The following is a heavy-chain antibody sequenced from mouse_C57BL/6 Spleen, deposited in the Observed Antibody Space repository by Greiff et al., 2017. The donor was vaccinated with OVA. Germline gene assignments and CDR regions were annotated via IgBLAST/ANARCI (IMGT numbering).Heavy chain of an antibody. CDR2: INPNNGGT. CDR3: ARRGLYDGYPFAY. J-gene: IGHJ3*01. D-gene: IGHD2-3*01. CDR1: GYTFTDYN. Sequence: EVQLQQSGPELVKPGASVKMSCKASGYTFTDYNMHWVKQSHGKSLEWIGYINPNNGGTSYNQKFKGKATLTVNKSSSTAYMELRSLTSEDSAVYYCARRGLYDGYPFAYWGQGTLVTVSA. V-gene: IGHV1-22*01.